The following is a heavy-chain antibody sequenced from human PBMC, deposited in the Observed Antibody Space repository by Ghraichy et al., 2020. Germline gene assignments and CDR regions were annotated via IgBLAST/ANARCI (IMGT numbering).Heavy chain of an antibody. D-gene: IGHD2-2*01. J-gene: IGHJ2*01. CDR3: AREWRASTNWYFDL. CDR1: GLTVSNNF. CDR2: IYTGGNA. Sequence: SLNISCAASGLTVSNNFMSWVRQAPGKGLEWVSIIYTGGNAYYADSVKGRFIISRDYSRNTVYLQMNSLRVEDTAVYYCAREWRASTNWYFDLWGRGSLVTVSA. V-gene: IGHV3-53*01.